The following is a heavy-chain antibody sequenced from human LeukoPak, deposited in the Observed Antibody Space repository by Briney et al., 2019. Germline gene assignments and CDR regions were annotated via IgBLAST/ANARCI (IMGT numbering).Heavy chain of an antibody. Sequence: TGGSLRLSCAASGFTFSSYSMNWVRQAPGKGLEWVSSISSISSYIYYADSVKGRFTISRDNAKNSLYLQMNSLRAEDTAVYYCARDGGRHDYGDYVFDYWGQGTLVTVSS. CDR3: ARDGGRHDYGDYVFDY. D-gene: IGHD4-17*01. J-gene: IGHJ4*02. CDR2: ISSISSYI. CDR1: GFTFSSYS. V-gene: IGHV3-21*01.